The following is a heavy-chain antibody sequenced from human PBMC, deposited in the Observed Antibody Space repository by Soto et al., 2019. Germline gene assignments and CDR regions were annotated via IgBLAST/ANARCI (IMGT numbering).Heavy chain of an antibody. D-gene: IGHD6-13*01. CDR2: ISAYNGNT. J-gene: IGHJ4*02. CDR3: ARGLRVRRQQQLTPPSY. CDR1: GYTFTSYG. V-gene: IGHV1-18*01. Sequence: QVQLVQSGAEXXKXXXXVKVSCKAXGYTFTSYGISWVRQAPGQXLEWMGWISAYNGNTNYAQKLQGRVTMTTDTSTSTAYMELRSLRSDDTAVYYCARGLRVRRQQQLTPPSYWGQGTLVTVSS.